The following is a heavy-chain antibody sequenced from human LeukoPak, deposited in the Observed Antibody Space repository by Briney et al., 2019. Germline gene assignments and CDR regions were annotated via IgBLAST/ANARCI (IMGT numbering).Heavy chain of an antibody. CDR2: IYYTGRT. Sequence: TSETLSLNCSVSGGSIENYYWSWIRQSPGKGLEWIGYIYYTGRTKYNPSLKSRVTISVDTSKNQFSLKVSSVTAADTAVYYCARVFDSGSQAYFYYMDVWGKGTTVTISS. D-gene: IGHD3-10*01. CDR3: ARVFDSGSQAYFYYMDV. V-gene: IGHV4-59*01. CDR1: GGSIENYY. J-gene: IGHJ6*03.